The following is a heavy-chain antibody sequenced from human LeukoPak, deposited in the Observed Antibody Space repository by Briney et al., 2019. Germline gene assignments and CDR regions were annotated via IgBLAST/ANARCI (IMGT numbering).Heavy chain of an antibody. CDR1: GGSFSGFY. CDR2: INDSGNS. CDR3: ARHGLGIVVVPAAIVGGSDY. Sequence: SETLSLTCAVYGGSFSGFYWSWIRQPPGKGLEWIGDINDSGNSKYNPSLKSRVTISVDTSKNQFSLNLSSVTAADTGVYYCARHGLGIVVVPAAIVGGSDYWGQGTLVTVSS. V-gene: IGHV4-34*01. J-gene: IGHJ4*02. D-gene: IGHD2-2*01.